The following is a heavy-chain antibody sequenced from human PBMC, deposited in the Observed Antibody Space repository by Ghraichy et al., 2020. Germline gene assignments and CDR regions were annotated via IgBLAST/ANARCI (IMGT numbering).Heavy chain of an antibody. D-gene: IGHD1/OR15-1a*01. J-gene: IGHJ6*03. Sequence: GESLNISCAASGFTVSNNYMSWVRQAPGKGLEWVSVIYSGITTYYADSVKGRFTISRDNSKNTLYLQMNSLRAEDTAVYYCARDRANVGTTVLGTYYYDYMDVWGRGTTVTVSS. CDR1: GFTVSNNY. CDR3: ARDRANVGTTVLGTYYYDYMDV. CDR2: IYSGITT. V-gene: IGHV3-66*02.